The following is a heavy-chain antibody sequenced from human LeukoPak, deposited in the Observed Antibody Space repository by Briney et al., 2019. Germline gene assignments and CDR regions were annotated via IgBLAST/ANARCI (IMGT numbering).Heavy chain of an antibody. CDR2: IYSGGST. D-gene: IGHD2-21*02. J-gene: IGHJ4*02. CDR1: GFTVSSNY. CDR3: ATGRRGMGTVDY. Sequence: GGSLRLSCAASGFTVSSNYMSWVRQAPGKGLEWVSVIYSGGSTYYADSVNGRFTISRDNSKNTLYLQMNSLRAEDTAVYYCATGRRGMGTVDYWGQGTLVTVSS. V-gene: IGHV3-53*01.